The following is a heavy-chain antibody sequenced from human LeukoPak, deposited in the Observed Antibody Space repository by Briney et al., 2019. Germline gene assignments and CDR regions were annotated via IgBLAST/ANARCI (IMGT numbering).Heavy chain of an antibody. CDR1: GFTFSSYR. CDR2: ISSSGAYI. J-gene: IGHJ4*02. V-gene: IGHV3-21*01. CDR3: ARFHRSLFFDY. Sequence: GGSLRLSCAASGFTFSSYRMNWIRQSPGKGLEWVSSISSSGAYIDYADSMEGRFTISRDNARNSLHLQMNSLRVEDTAVYYCARFHRSLFFDYWGPGTLVTVSS. D-gene: IGHD1-26*01.